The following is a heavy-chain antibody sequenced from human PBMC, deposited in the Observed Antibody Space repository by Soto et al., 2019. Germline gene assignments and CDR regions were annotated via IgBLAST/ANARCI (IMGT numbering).Heavy chain of an antibody. CDR2: IYYSGST. CDR3: ATTGKGPRLRSLWFGEPSHSYYYYYYGMDV. V-gene: IGHV4-39*01. D-gene: IGHD3-10*01. Sequence: SETLSLTCTVSGGSISSSSYYWGWIRQPPGKGLEWIGSIYYSGSTYYNPSLRSRVTISVDTSKNQFSLKLSSVTAADTAVYYCATTGKGPRLRSLWFGEPSHSYYYYYYGMDVWGQGTTVTVSS. CDR1: GGSISSSSYY. J-gene: IGHJ6*02.